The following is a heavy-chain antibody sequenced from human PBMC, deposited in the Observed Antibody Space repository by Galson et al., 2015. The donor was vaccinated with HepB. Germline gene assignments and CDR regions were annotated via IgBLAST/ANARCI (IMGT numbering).Heavy chain of an antibody. J-gene: IGHJ3*02. CDR2: IYYSGST. CDR1: GGSISSYY. D-gene: IGHD6-13*01. V-gene: IGHV4-59*01. Sequence: SETLSLTCTVSGGSISSYYWSWIRQPPGKGLEWIGYIYYSGSTDYNPSLKSRVTISVDTSKNQFSLKLSSVTAADTAVYYCARGPIAAAVGDAFDIWGQGTMVTVSS. CDR3: ARGPIAAAVGDAFDI.